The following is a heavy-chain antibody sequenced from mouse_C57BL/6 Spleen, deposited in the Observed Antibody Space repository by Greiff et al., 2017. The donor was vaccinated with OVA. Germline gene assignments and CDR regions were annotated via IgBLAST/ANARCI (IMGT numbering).Heavy chain of an antibody. CDR2: ISYDGSN. CDR3: ARGEGDYDGY. CDR1: GYSITSGYY. Sequence: VQLQQSGPGLVKPSQSLSLTCSVTGYSITSGYYWNWIRQFPGNKLEWMGYISYDGSNNYNPSLKNRISITRDASKNQFFLKLNSVTTEDTATYYCARGEGDYDGYWGQGTTLTVSS. D-gene: IGHD2-4*01. J-gene: IGHJ2*01. V-gene: IGHV3-6*01.